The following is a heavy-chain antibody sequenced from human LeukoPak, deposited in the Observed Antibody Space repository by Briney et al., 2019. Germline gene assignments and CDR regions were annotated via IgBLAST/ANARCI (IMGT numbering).Heavy chain of an antibody. Sequence: SETLSLTCTVSGGSISSYYWSWIRQPPGKGLEWIGYIYYSGSTNYNPSLKSRVTISVDTSKNQFSLKLSSVTAADTAVYYCARTHEYYYDSSGYYFDYWGRGTLVTVSS. CDR2: IYYSGST. D-gene: IGHD3-22*01. CDR1: GGSISSYY. V-gene: IGHV4-59*01. J-gene: IGHJ4*02. CDR3: ARTHEYYYDSSGYYFDY.